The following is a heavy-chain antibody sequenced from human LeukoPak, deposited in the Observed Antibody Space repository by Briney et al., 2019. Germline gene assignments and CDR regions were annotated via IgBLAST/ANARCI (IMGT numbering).Heavy chain of an antibody. J-gene: IGHJ4*02. CDR2: IYTSGST. V-gene: IGHV4-4*07. D-gene: IGHD2-2*01. CDR3: ARDSQYQLLGYFDY. CDR1: GGSISSYY. Sequence: PSETLSLTCTVSGGSISSYYWSCIRQPAGKGLEWIGRIYTSGSTNYNPSLKSRVTMSVDTSKNQFSLKLSSVTAADTAVYYCARDSQYQLLGYFDYWGQGTLVTVSS.